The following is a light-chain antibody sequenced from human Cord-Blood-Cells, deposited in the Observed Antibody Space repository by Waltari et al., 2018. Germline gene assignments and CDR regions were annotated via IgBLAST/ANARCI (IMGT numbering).Light chain of an antibody. CDR2: AAS. J-gene: IGKJ2*04. V-gene: IGKV1-39*01. Sequence: DIQMTQTPHSLSASVGDRVTITCRASQSISSYLDWYQQKPGKAPKLLIYAASSLQSGVPARFSGSGSGTDFTLTISSLQSEDFAAYYCQQSYSTPRSFGQGTKLEIK. CDR3: QQSYSTPRS. CDR1: QSISSY.